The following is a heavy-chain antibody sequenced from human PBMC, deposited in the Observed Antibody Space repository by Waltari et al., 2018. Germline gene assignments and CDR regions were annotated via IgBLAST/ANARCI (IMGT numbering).Heavy chain of an antibody. J-gene: IGHJ2*01. D-gene: IGHD6-19*01. CDR3: AKVPLTLAVAENWYFDL. V-gene: IGHV3-23*01. CDR1: GFTFSSYA. Sequence: EVQLLESGGGLVQPGGSLRLSCAASGFTFSSYAMSWVRQAPGQGLAWVSAISGSGGSTYYADSVKGRFTISRDNSKNTLYLQMNSLRAEDTAVYYCAKVPLTLAVAENWYFDLWGRGTLVTVSS. CDR2: ISGSGGST.